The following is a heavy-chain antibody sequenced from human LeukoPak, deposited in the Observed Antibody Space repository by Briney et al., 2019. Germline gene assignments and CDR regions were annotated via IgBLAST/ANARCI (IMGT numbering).Heavy chain of an antibody. CDR3: ARSPRLGELSLSY. CDR1: VYTFTSFH. CDR2: LNPGDGYT. D-gene: IGHD3-16*02. Sequence: ASVKVSCKASVYTFTSFHMHWVRQAPGQGLEWMGILNPGDGYTNYAQKFQGRVTVTRDTSTSTVYMELRSLRSEDTAVYYCARSPRLGELSLSYWGQGTLVTVSS. J-gene: IGHJ4*02. V-gene: IGHV1-46*01.